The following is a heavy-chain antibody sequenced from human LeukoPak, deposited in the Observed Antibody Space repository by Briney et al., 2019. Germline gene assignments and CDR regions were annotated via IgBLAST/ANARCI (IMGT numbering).Heavy chain of an antibody. Sequence: GGSLRLSCAASGFTFSTYAMSWVRQAPGKGLEWLSTIGGGGRDTFYADSVKGRFTVSRDNSKNTLYLQMSSLRAEDTAVYFCAKNRGANYYNYYMDGWGKGTTVTVSS. D-gene: IGHD4/OR15-4a*01. J-gene: IGHJ6*03. CDR1: GFTFSTYA. V-gene: IGHV3-23*01. CDR3: AKNRGANYYNYYMDG. CDR2: IGGGGRDT.